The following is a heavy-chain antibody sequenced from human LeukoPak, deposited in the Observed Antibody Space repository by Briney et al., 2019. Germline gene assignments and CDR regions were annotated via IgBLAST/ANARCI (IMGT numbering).Heavy chain of an antibody. D-gene: IGHD7-27*01. J-gene: IGHJ4*02. CDR3: AREVWAPFDS. CDR2: IKQDGSEK. Sequence: GGSLRLSCAASGFTFSSYAMSWVRQAPGKGLEWVANIKQDGSEKNYVDSVKGRFSISRDNAKNSLILQMNSLRDEDTAVYYCAREVWAPFDSWGQGTLVSVSS. V-gene: IGHV3-7*01. CDR1: GFTFSSYA.